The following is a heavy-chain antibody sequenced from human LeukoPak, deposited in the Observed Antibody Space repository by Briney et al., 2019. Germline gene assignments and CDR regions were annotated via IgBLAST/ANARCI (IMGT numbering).Heavy chain of an antibody. Sequence: ASVKVSCKASGYTFTSYYMHWVRQAPGQGLEWMGIINPSGGSTSYAQKFQGRVTMTTDTSTSTAYMELRSLRSDDTAVYYCARDSATYYDFWSGYSGFDYWGQETLVTVSS. J-gene: IGHJ4*02. CDR2: INPSGGST. CDR3: ARDSATYYDFWSGYSGFDY. V-gene: IGHV1-46*01. D-gene: IGHD3-3*01. CDR1: GYTFTSYY.